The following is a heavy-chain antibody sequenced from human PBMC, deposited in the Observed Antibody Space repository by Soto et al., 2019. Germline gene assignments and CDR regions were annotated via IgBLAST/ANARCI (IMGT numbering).Heavy chain of an antibody. Sequence: QVQLVESGGGVVQPGRSLTLSCAASGFTFRNYAMHWVRQAPGKGLEWVATISYDGDNKYYTDSVKGPFTISRDNSKNTLYRQMNSLRPEDTAVYYCARPWAQLSTYYYGMDTWGQGTTVTVSS. D-gene: IGHD6-19*01. V-gene: IGHV3-30-3*01. J-gene: IGHJ6*02. CDR2: ISYDGDNK. CDR1: GFTFRNYA. CDR3: ARPWAQLSTYYYGMDT.